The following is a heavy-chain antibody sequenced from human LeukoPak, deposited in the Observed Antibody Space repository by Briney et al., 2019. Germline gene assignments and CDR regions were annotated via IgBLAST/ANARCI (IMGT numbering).Heavy chain of an antibody. CDR1: GFTFNTYN. J-gene: IGHJ6*03. CDR3: AKGAPGGYYDSSGYSYYYMDV. CDR2: ISSGSSYI. V-gene: IGHV3-21*04. Sequence: GGSLRLSCAASGFTFNTYNMNWVRQAPGKGLEWVSCISSGSSYIDYADSVKGRFTISRDNSKNTLYLQMNSLRAEDTAVYYCAKGAPGGYYDSSGYSYYYMDVWGKGTTVTVSS. D-gene: IGHD3-22*01.